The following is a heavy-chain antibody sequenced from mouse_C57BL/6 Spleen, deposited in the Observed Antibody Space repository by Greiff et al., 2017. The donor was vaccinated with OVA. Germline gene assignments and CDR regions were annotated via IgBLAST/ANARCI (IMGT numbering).Heavy chain of an antibody. J-gene: IGHJ4*01. D-gene: IGHD4-1*01. CDR1: VYTFTSSC. CDR3: APGAMDY. V-gene: IGHV1-64*01. CDR2: IHPNSGST. Sequence: QVQLQQPVAELVQPGASVKLSCTASVYTFTSSCMPLVLQSPCPGLEWIGMIHPNSGSTNYNEKFKSKATLTVDKSSSTAYMQLSSLTSEDSAVYYCAPGAMDYWGQGTSVTVSS.